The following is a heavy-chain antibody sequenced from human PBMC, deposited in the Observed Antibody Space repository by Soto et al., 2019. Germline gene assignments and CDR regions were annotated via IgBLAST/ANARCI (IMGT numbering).Heavy chain of an antibody. CDR3: ATQEVGGTYVYTFDP. D-gene: IGHD1-26*01. CDR2: IYYSGST. CDR1: GGSITSSSYY. J-gene: IGHJ5*02. V-gene: IGHV4-39*01. Sequence: PSETLSLTCTVSGGSITSSSYYWDLIRQPPGKGLEWIGSIYYSGSTYYNPSLKSRVTISVDTSKNQFSLKLSSVTAADTAVYYCATQEVGGTYVYTFDPWGQGTLVTVSS.